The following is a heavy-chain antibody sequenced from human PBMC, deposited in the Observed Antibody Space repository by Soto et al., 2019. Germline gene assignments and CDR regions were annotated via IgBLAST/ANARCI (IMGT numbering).Heavy chain of an antibody. CDR3: ARADGYNLFDY. V-gene: IGHV3-30-3*01. Sequence: QVQLVESGGGVVQPGRSLRLSCAASGFTFSSYAMHWVRQAPGKGLEWVAVISYDGSNKYYADSVKGRFTISRDNSKNTLYLQMNSLRAEDTAVYYCARADGYNLFDYWGQGTLVNVSS. D-gene: IGHD5-12*01. CDR1: GFTFSSYA. J-gene: IGHJ4*02. CDR2: ISYDGSNK.